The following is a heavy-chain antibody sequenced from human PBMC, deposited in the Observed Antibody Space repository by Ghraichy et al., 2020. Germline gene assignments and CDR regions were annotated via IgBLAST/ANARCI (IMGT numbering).Heavy chain of an antibody. CDR3: ARAGNYYDSSGYYFFSLLAAFDI. D-gene: IGHD3-22*01. CDR2: IYYSGST. J-gene: IGHJ3*02. Sequence: SETLSLTCTVSGGSVSSGSYYWSWIRQPPGKGLEWIGYIYYSGSTNYNPSLKSRVTISVDTSKNPFSLKLSSVTAADMAVYYCARAGNYYDSSGYYFFSLLAAFDIWGQGTMVTVSS. CDR1: GGSVSSGSYY. V-gene: IGHV4-61*01.